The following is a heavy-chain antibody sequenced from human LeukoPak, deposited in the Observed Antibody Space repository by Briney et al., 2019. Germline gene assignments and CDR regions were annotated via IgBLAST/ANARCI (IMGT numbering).Heavy chain of an antibody. J-gene: IGHJ4*02. Sequence: PGGPLRLSCAASGFTFSTYAMAWVRQAPGKGLDWVSSISGSSDNTYYTDSVKGRFTVSRDNFKNTLSLQMTGLRAEDTAVYYCAKGVEWLLGVNFDYWGQGILVTVSS. V-gene: IGHV3-23*01. CDR2: ISGSSDNT. CDR3: AKGVEWLLGVNFDY. CDR1: GFTFSTYA. D-gene: IGHD3-3*01.